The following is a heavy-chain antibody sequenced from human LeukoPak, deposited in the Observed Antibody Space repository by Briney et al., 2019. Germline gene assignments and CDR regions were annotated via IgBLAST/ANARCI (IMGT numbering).Heavy chain of an antibody. Sequence: PGGSLRLSCAASGFTFSSYGMHWGRQAPGKGLEWVTFIGYDGNKKYYADSVKGRFTISRDNSKNTMYLQITSLRGEDTAVYYCAKYDAGLPAARDYFDYWGRGTLVTVSS. CDR3: AKYDAGLPAARDYFDY. D-gene: IGHD2-2*01. J-gene: IGHJ4*02. CDR2: IGYDGNKK. V-gene: IGHV3-30*02. CDR1: GFTFSSYG.